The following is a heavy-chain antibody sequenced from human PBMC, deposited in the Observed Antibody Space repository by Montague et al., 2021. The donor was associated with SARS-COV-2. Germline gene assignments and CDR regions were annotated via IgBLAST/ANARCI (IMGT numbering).Heavy chain of an antibody. Sequence: SQTLSLTCSVSGNSLSNSRYFWGWIRQPPRKGLEWIGSFYFGGKFLYNSSLESRVTMSVDTSKNQFSLQLSSVTASDTAVYYCARHSGGSEVAGLDYWGQGTLVTVSS. CDR3: ARHSGGSEVAGLDY. CDR1: GNSLSNSRYF. V-gene: IGHV4-39*01. CDR2: FYFGGKF. J-gene: IGHJ4*02. D-gene: IGHD6-19*01.